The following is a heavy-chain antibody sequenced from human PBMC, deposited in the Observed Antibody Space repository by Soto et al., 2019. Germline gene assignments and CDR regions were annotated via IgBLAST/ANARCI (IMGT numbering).Heavy chain of an antibody. Sequence: ASVRVSFKASGYTFTRYGISWVRQPPGQGLEWMGWISAYNGNTNYAQKLQGRVTMTTDTSTSTAYMELRSLRSDDTAVYYCAREDGYCISTSCYEDGYYYYGMDVWGQGTTVT. V-gene: IGHV1-18*01. J-gene: IGHJ6*02. D-gene: IGHD2-2*03. CDR1: GYTFTRYG. CDR2: ISAYNGNT. CDR3: AREDGYCISTSCYEDGYYYYGMDV.